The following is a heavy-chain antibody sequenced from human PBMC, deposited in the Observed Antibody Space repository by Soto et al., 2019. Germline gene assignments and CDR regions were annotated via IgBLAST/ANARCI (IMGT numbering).Heavy chain of an antibody. D-gene: IGHD5-18*01. CDR1: GGSISSYY. V-gene: IGHV4-59*01. Sequence: PSETLSLTCNVSGGSISSYYWSWIRQPPGKGLEWIGYIYYSGSTNYNPSLKSRVTISVDTSKNQFSLKLSSVTAADTAVYYCASLEDTAMVFNYWGQGTLVSVS. CDR2: IYYSGST. CDR3: ASLEDTAMVFNY. J-gene: IGHJ4*02.